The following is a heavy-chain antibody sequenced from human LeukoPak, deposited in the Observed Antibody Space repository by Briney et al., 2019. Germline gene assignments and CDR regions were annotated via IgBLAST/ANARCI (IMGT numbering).Heavy chain of an antibody. J-gene: IGHJ6*03. Sequence: PSETLSLTCTVSGASISSGSYYWNWIRQPAGKGLEWIGRIFASGSTNYNPSLKSRVTISVDTSKNQFSLKLSSVTAADTAVYYCARVPYYYMDVWGKGTTVTVSS. CDR2: IFASGST. D-gene: IGHD2-2*01. V-gene: IGHV4-61*02. CDR1: GASISSGSYY. CDR3: ARVPYYYMDV.